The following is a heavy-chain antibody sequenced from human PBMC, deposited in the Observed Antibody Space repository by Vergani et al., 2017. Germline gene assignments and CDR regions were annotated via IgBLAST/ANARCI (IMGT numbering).Heavy chain of an antibody. CDR2: ISSSSSTI. CDR3: AKTLPFGGWSDY. D-gene: IGHD2-15*01. V-gene: IGHV3-48*04. Sequence: EVQLLESGGGLVQPGGSLRLSCAASGFTFSSYSMNWVRRAPGKGLEWVSYISSSSSTIYTAVSVKGRFTISRDNAKNSLYLQMNSLRAEGTAVYYCAKTLPFGGWSDYWGQGTLVTVSS. CDR1: GFTFSSYS. J-gene: IGHJ4*02.